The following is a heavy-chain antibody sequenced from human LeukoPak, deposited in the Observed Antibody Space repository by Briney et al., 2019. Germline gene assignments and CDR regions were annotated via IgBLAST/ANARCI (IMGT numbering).Heavy chain of an antibody. V-gene: IGHV4-30-2*01. D-gene: IGHD3-10*01. CDR1: GGSISSGGYY. CDR2: IYHSGST. CDR3: ARVVYYGSGSSPGDY. Sequence: SQTLSLTCTVSGGSISSGGYYWSWIRQPPGKGLEWIGYIYHSGSTYYNPSLKSRVTISVDRSKNQFSLKLSSVTAADTAVYYCARVVYYGSGSSPGDYWGQGTLVTVSS. J-gene: IGHJ4*02.